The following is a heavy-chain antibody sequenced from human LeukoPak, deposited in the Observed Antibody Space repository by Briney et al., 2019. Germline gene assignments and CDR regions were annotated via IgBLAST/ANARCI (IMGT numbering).Heavy chain of an antibody. D-gene: IGHD1-26*01. CDR2: IYFSGTT. J-gene: IGHJ4*02. CDR1: DGSLNSGYYY. Sequence: SETLSLTCTVSDGSLNSGYYYWGWIRQPPGKGLEWIGTIYFSGTTYFNPSLQSRAIISVDTSKSHFSLMLSSVTAADTAIYYCAKSFRGYYYFDSWGQGTLVTVSS. CDR3: AKSFRGYYYFDS. V-gene: IGHV4-39*02.